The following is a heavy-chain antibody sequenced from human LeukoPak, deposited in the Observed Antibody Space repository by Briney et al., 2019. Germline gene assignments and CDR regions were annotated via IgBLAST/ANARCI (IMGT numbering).Heavy chain of an antibody. D-gene: IGHD2-2*01. CDR2: SVGSGGTT. V-gene: IGHV3-23*01. CDR3: AKAHCSSTSCLRAGN. Sequence: PGGSLRLSCAASGXTFTRNAMGWVRQAPGKGLEWVSASVGSGGTTFYADSVKGRVTISRVRYTNTVYLQMNSLRADDAAVYYYAKAHCSSTSCLRAGNWGQGTLVTVSS. J-gene: IGHJ4*02. CDR1: GXTFTRNA.